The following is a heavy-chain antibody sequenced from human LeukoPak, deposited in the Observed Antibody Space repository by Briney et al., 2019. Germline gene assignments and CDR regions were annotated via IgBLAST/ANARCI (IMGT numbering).Heavy chain of an antibody. CDR2: ISSSGSTI. J-gene: IGHJ3*02. CDR1: GFTFSSYE. CDR3: ARDNGDTIFGGVGDAFDI. V-gene: IGHV3-48*03. D-gene: IGHD3-3*01. Sequence: PGGSLRLSCAASGFTFSSYEINWVRQAPGKGLEWVSYISSSGSTIYYADSVKGRFTISRDNAKNSLYLQMNSLRAEDTAVYYCARDNGDTIFGGVGDAFDIWGQGTMVTVSS.